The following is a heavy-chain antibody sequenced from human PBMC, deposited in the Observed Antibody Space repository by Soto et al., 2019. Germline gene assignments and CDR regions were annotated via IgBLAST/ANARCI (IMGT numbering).Heavy chain of an antibody. V-gene: IGHV4-39*07. CDR3: ARERTRGFDP. CDR2: IYYSGTT. CDR1: GGSMSSSSYY. Sequence: SETLSLTCTVSGGSMSSSSYYWGWIRQPPGKGLEWIGSIYYSGTTYYNPSLKSRVTISVDTSKNQFSLNLSSLRSEDTAVYYCARERTRGFDPWGQGTLVTVSS. J-gene: IGHJ5*02.